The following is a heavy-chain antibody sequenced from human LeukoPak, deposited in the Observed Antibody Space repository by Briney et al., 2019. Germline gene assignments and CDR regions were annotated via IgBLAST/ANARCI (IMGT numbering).Heavy chain of an antibody. V-gene: IGHV3-23*01. CDR2: ISGSGGST. D-gene: IGHD5-18*01. Sequence: GGSLRLSCAASGFTFSSYAISWVRQAPGKGLEWVSAISGSGGSTYYADSVKGRFTISRDNSKNTLYLQMNSLRAEDTAVYYCANARGYSYGSRVRDYWGQGNLVTVSS. J-gene: IGHJ4*02. CDR3: ANARGYSYGSRVRDY. CDR1: GFTFSSYA.